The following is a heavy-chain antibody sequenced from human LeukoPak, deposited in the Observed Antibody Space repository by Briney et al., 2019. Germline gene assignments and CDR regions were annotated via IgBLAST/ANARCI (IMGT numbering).Heavy chain of an antibody. CDR1: GFTFSSYA. CDR2: ISGSGGST. V-gene: IGHV3-23*01. D-gene: IGHD3-9*01. Sequence: GGSLRLSCAASGFTFSSYAMSWVRQAPGKGLEWVSAISGSGGSTYYADSVKGRFTISRDNSKNTLYLQMNSLRAEDTAVYYCAKDPFVLRYFDWLQGPIAYWGQGTLVTVSS. J-gene: IGHJ4*02. CDR3: AKDPFVLRYFDWLQGPIAY.